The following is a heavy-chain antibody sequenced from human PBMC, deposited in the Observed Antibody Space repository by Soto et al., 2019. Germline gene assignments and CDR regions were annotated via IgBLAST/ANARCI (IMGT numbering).Heavy chain of an antibody. CDR3: ARWMVAASTRPHYYYGMDV. CDR1: GFTFSSYS. CDR2: ISSSSSYI. V-gene: IGHV3-21*01. J-gene: IGHJ6*02. Sequence: PGGSLRLSCAASGFTFSSYSMNWVRQAPGKGLEWVSSISSSSSYIYYADSVKGRFTISRDNAKNSLYLQMNSLRAEDTAVYYCARWMVAASTRPHYYYGMDVWGQGTTVTVSS. D-gene: IGHD2-15*01.